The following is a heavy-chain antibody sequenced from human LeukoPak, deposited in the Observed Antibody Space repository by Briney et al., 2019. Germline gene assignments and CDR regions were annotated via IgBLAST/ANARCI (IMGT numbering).Heavy chain of an antibody. V-gene: IGHV3-7*03. CDR3: TRDIVYLQLQN. CDR2: IGKDGSEK. Sequence: PGGSLRLSWAASGFDFPNYWMVWVRQAQEKGLEWVASIGKDGSEKSYGDSVKGRFTISRDNARNSLYLHMSSLRVEDTAVYYCTRDIVYLQLQNWGQGALVTVSS. D-gene: IGHD2-21*01. J-gene: IGHJ4*02. CDR1: GFDFPNYW.